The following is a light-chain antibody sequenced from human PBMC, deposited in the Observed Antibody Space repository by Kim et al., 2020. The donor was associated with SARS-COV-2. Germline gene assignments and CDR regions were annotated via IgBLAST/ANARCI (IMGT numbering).Light chain of an antibody. V-gene: IGLV3-1*01. J-gene: IGLJ3*02. CDR1: KLGDKY. CDR2: QDS. CDR3: QAWDSSTAWV. Sequence: SPVQTASITCSGDKLGDKYACWYQQKPGQSPVLVIYQDSKRPSGIPERFSGSNSGNTATLTISGTQAMDEADYYCQAWDSSTAWVFGGGTQVTVL.